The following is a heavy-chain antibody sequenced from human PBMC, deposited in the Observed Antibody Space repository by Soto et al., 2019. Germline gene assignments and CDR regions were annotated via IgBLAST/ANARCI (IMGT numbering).Heavy chain of an antibody. J-gene: IGHJ4*02. CDR1: GYTFTSYA. CDR2: INAGNGNT. CDR3: AKGGGQGLVTSAFNN. Sequence: GASVKVSCKASGYTFTSYAMHWVRQAPGQRLEWMGWINAGNGNTKYSQKFQGRLTISRDSSKNTVSLEMTSLRAEDTAVYYSAKGGGQGLVTSAFNNWGQGALVTVSS. V-gene: IGHV1-3*01. D-gene: IGHD6-19*01.